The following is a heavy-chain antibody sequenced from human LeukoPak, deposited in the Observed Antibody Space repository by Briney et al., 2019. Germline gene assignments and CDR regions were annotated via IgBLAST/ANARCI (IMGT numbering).Heavy chain of an antibody. CDR1: GFTFSSYS. J-gene: IGHJ4*02. V-gene: IGHV3-48*04. D-gene: IGHD3-22*01. CDR3: AKDYDSSGYYPDY. CDR2: ISSSSSTK. Sequence: GGSLRLSCAASGFTFSSYSMTWIRQAPGKGLEWVSYISSSSSTKYYADSVKGRFTISRDNAKNSLYLQMNSLRAEDTALYYCAKDYDSSGYYPDYWGQGTLVTVSS.